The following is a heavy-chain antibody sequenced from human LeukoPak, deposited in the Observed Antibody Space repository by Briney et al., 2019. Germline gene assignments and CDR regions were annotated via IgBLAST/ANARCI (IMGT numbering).Heavy chain of an antibody. D-gene: IGHD6-13*01. V-gene: IGHV4-59*08. Sequence: SETLSLTCTVSGGSISSYYWSWIRRPPGKGLEWIGYIYYSGSTNYNPSLKSRVTISVDTSKNQFSLKLSSVTAADTAVYYCARHGYSSSWFDYWGQGTLVTVSS. CDR3: ARHGYSSSWFDY. CDR2: IYYSGST. J-gene: IGHJ4*02. CDR1: GGSISSYY.